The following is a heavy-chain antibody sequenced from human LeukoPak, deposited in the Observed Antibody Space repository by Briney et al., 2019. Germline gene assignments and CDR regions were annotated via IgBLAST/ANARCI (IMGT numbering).Heavy chain of an antibody. D-gene: IGHD3-10*01. V-gene: IGHV6-1*01. CDR3: ARATMVRGVIEIQDYYYYGMDV. J-gene: IGHJ6*02. CDR2: TYYRSKWYN. CDR1: GDSVSSNSAA. Sequence: SQTLSLTCAISGDSVSSNSAAWNWIRQSPSRCLEWLGRTYYRSKWYNDYAVSVKSRITINPDTSKNQFYLQLNSVTPEDTAVYYCARATMVRGVIEIQDYYYYGMDVWGQGTTVTVSS.